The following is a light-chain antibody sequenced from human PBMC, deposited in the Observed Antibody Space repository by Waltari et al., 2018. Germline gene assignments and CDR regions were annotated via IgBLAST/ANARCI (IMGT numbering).Light chain of an antibody. J-gene: IGLJ2*01. CDR1: SLRSYY. CDR2: GKN. Sequence: SSELTQDPAVSVALGQTVRITCQGDSLRSYYASWYQQKPGQAPVLVIYGKNNRPSGIPDRFPGASSGNTASLTIPGAQAEDEADYYCNSRDSSGNLVVFGGGTKLTVL. V-gene: IGLV3-19*01. CDR3: NSRDSSGNLVV.